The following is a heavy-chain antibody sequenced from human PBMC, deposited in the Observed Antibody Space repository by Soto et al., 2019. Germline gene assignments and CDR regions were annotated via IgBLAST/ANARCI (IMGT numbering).Heavy chain of an antibody. D-gene: IGHD4-17*01. CDR2: IYYSGST. J-gene: IGHJ4*02. CDR1: GGSISSGDYY. V-gene: IGHV4-30-4*01. Sequence: PSETLSLTCTVSGGSISSGDYYWSWIRQPPGKGLEWIGYIYYSGSTYYNPSLKSRVTISVDTSKNQFSLKLSSVTAADTAVYYCARGGDDYGDYYFDYWGQGTLVTVSS. CDR3: ARGGDDYGDYYFDY.